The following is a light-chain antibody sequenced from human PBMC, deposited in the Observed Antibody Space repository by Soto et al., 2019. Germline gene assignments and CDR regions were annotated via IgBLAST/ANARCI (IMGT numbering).Light chain of an antibody. CDR2: DAS. J-gene: IGKJ4*01. Sequence: DVQLTQSPSTLPASVGDRVAITCQATQTIFNYLNWFQQRPGKTPQLLISDASHLEPGVPSRFSGQRSGTDLTLIISDLQPEDFATYFCQQYEDRPITFGVGTRVEV. CDR1: QTIFNY. V-gene: IGKV1-33*01. CDR3: QQYEDRPIT.